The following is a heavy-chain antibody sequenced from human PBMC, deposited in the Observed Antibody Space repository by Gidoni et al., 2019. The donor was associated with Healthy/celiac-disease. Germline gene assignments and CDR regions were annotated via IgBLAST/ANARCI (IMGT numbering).Heavy chain of an antibody. D-gene: IGHD2-15*01. V-gene: IGHV4-59*12. Sequence: QVQLQESGPGLVKPSEPLSLTCTVSGGSISSYYWSWIRQPPGKGLEWIGYIYYSGSTNYNPSRKSRVTISVDTSKNQFSLKLSSVTAADTAVYYCARDSILSSAFDIWGQGTMVTVSS. J-gene: IGHJ3*02. CDR3: ARDSILSSAFDI. CDR1: GGSISSYY. CDR2: IYYSGST.